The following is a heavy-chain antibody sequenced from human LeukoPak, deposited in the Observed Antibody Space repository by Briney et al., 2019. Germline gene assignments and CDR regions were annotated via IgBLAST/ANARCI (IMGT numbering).Heavy chain of an antibody. CDR2: IYDSGST. CDR3: ARETITWVVRGVITDYYYYYYMDV. V-gene: IGHV4-59*11. CDR1: GGSIRSHY. Sequence: SDTLSLTCTVSGGSIRSHYWSWVRQPPGKGLEWIGYIYDSGSTKYNPSLKSRVTISVDTSKNQFSLRLNSVTAADTAVYYCARETITWVVRGVITDYYYYYYMDVWGKGTTVTVSS. J-gene: IGHJ6*03. D-gene: IGHD3-10*01.